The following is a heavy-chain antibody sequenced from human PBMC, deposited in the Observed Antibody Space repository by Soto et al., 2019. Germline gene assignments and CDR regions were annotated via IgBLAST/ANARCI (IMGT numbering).Heavy chain of an antibody. V-gene: IGHV4-31*03. CDR1: GGSISSGGYY. D-gene: IGHD3-16*02. J-gene: IGHJ6*03. Sequence: SETLSLTCTVSGGSISSGGYYWSWIRQHPGKGLEWIGYIYYSGSTYYNPSLKSRVTISVDTSKNQFSLKLSSVTAADTAVYYCARMARGHLGELSPPYYYYYMDVWGKGTTVTVSS. CDR2: IYYSGST. CDR3: ARMARGHLGELSPPYYYYYMDV.